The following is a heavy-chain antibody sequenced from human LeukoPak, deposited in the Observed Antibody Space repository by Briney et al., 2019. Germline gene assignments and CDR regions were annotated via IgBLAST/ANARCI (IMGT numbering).Heavy chain of an antibody. CDR2: ISSSSSTI. CDR3: ARDSSSWYVDAFDI. J-gene: IGHJ3*02. Sequence: GGSLRLSCAASGFTFSSYSMNWVRQAPGKGLEWVSYISSSSSTIYYADSVKGRFTIPRDNAKNSLYLQMNSLRAEDTAVYYCARDSSSWYVDAFDIWGQGTMVTVSS. V-gene: IGHV3-48*01. D-gene: IGHD6-13*01. CDR1: GFTFSSYS.